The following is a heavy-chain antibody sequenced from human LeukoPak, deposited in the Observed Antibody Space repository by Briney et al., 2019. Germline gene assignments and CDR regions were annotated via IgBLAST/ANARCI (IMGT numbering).Heavy chain of an antibody. CDR1: GFTFSSYA. CDR3: AKNPHYYDRSLYYFDY. D-gene: IGHD3-22*01. J-gene: IGHJ4*02. Sequence: PGGSLRLSCAASGFTFSSYAMSWVRQAPGKGLEWVSAVSGSGGSTYYADSVKGRFTISRDNSKNTLYLQMNSLRAEDTAVYYCAKNPHYYDRSLYYFDYWGQGTLVTVSS. V-gene: IGHV3-23*01. CDR2: VSGSGGST.